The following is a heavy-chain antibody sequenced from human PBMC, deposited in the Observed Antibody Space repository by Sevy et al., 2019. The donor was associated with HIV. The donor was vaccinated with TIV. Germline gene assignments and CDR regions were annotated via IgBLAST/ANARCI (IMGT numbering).Heavy chain of an antibody. CDR3: AGENAWGRGYS. V-gene: IGHV4-59*11. J-gene: IGHJ4*02. CDR1: GGSLTSLY. CDR2: IYYNGNI. D-gene: IGHD1-26*01. Sequence: SETLSLTCTVSGGSLTSLYWNWIRQPPGKGLEWIANIYYNGNINYNPSLKSRVTLSLDTSKNQFSLRLSSVTAADTAMYYCAGENAWGRGYSWGQGTLVTVSS.